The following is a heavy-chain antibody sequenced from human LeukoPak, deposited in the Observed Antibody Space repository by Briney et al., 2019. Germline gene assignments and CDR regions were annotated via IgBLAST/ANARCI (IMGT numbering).Heavy chain of an antibody. Sequence: GGSLKLSCAVSGFTFSTNYMTWVRQAPGKGLEWVSSISSSSSYIYYADSVKGRFTVSRDNAKNSLYLQMNSLRAEDTAVCYCARVYCTNGVCYPPYYYYYYMDVWGKGTTVTVSS. V-gene: IGHV3-21*01. D-gene: IGHD2-8*01. J-gene: IGHJ6*03. CDR2: ISSSSSYI. CDR1: GFTFSTNY. CDR3: ARVYCTNGVCYPPYYYYYYMDV.